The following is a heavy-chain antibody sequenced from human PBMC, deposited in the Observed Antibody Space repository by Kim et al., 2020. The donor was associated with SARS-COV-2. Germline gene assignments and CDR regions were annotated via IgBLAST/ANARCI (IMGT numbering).Heavy chain of an antibody. CDR1: GGSFSGYY. J-gene: IGHJ4*01. Sequence: SETLSLTCAVYGGSFSGYYWSWIRQPPGKGLEWIGEINHSGSTNYNPSLKSRVTISVDTSKNQFSLKLSSVTAADTAVYYCARGEDCSSTSCRTFDYWG. V-gene: IGHV4-34*01. D-gene: IGHD2-2*01. CDR3: ARGEDCSSTSCRTFDY. CDR2: INHSGST.